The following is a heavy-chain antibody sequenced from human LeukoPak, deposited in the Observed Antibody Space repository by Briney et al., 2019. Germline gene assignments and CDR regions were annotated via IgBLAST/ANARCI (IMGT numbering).Heavy chain of an antibody. D-gene: IGHD2-15*01. CDR1: GYTLTSYN. CDR3: AREGGRAFDI. CDR2: INPSGGST. J-gene: IGHJ3*02. V-gene: IGHV1-46*01. Sequence: ASVTVSCKASGYTLTSYNMHWVRQAPGQGLEWMGIINPSGGSTSYAQNFQGRVTMTRDTSTSTVYMELSSLKSEETAVYYCAREGGRAFDIWGQGTMVTVSS.